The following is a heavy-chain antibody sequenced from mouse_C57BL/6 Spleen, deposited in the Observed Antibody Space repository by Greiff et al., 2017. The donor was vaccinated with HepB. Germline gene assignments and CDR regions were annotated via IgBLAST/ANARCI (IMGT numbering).Heavy chain of an antibody. Sequence: VMLVESGPGLVQPSQSLSITCTVSGFSLTSYGVHWVRQSPGKGLEWLGVIWSGGSTDYNAAFISRLSISKDNSKSQVFFKMNSLQADDTAIYYCARAYYSNYEYFDVWGTGTTVTVSS. D-gene: IGHD2-5*01. CDR3: ARAYYSNYEYFDV. CDR2: IWSGGST. V-gene: IGHV2-2*01. CDR1: GFSLTSYG. J-gene: IGHJ1*03.